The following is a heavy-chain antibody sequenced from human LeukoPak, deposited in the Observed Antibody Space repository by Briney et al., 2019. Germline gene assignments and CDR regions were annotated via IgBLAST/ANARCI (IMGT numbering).Heavy chain of an antibody. CDR3: ARDHSKIFGVVTTVDY. Sequence: GGSLRLSCAASGFTFRNYAMTWVRQAPGKGLEWVPFISSSSSYIYYADSVKGRFTISRDNAKNSLYLQMNSLRAEDTAVYYCARDHSKIFGVVTTVDYRGQGTLVTVSS. CDR1: GFTFRNYA. V-gene: IGHV3-21*06. CDR2: ISSSSSYI. J-gene: IGHJ4*02. D-gene: IGHD3-3*01.